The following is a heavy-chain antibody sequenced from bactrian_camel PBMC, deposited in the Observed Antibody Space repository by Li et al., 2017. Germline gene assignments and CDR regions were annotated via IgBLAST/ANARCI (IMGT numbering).Heavy chain of an antibody. Sequence: HVQLVESGGGSVQAGGSLRLSCAASGSRHSRTCLAWFRQAPGKEREGVAALNIDGKTTYADSVKGRFTISQDSAKNTLYLQMDSLNPEDTGMYYCAAGRLCNGYCYSLLNRLAYNNWGQGTQVTVS. V-gene: IGHV3S57*01. CDR2: LNIDGKT. CDR1: GSRHSRTC. CDR3: AAGRLCNGYCYSLLNRLAYNN. J-gene: IGHJ4*01. D-gene: IGHD2*01.